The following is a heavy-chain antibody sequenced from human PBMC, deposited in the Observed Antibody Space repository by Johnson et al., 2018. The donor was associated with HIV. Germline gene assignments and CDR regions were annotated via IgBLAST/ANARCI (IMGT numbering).Heavy chain of an antibody. CDR3: ARGRDSSGFNDAFDI. J-gene: IGHJ3*02. CDR1: GFTFSSYA. D-gene: IGHD3-22*01. V-gene: IGHV3-13*01. Sequence: VQLVESGGGLVQPGGSLRLSCAASGFTFSSYAMSWVRQATGKGLEWVSAIGTAGDTYYPGSVKGRVTISRENAKNSLYLQMNSLRAGDTAVYYCARGRDSSGFNDAFDIWGQGTMVTVSS. CDR2: IGTAGDT.